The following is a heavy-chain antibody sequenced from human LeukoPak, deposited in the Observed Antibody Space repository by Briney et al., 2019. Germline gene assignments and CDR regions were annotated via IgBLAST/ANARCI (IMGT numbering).Heavy chain of an antibody. D-gene: IGHD1-14*01. CDR3: ARLSRYDWFDP. CDR2: IYYSGST. V-gene: IGHV4-59*08. Sequence: SETLSLTCTVSGGSISSYYWSWIRQPPGKGLEWIGYIYYSGSTNYNPSLKSRVTISVDTSKNQFSLKLSSVTAADTAVYYCARLSRYDWFDPWGQGTLVTVSS. CDR1: GGSISSYY. J-gene: IGHJ5*02.